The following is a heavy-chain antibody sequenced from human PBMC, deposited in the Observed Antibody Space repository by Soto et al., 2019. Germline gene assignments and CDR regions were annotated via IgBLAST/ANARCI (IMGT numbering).Heavy chain of an antibody. J-gene: IGHJ6*02. Sequence: QVQLQESGPGLVKPSQTLSLTCSVSGASISSGGYYWNWIRQHPGKGLEWIGYIYYSGTTYYNPSLKSRATISVDTSKNQLSLKLSSVTAADTAVYYCAASCVGCGGFNNSGMDVWGQGTTVTVSS. V-gene: IGHV4-31*03. CDR2: IYYSGTT. CDR1: GASISSGGYY. D-gene: IGHD2-21*01. CDR3: AASCVGCGGFNNSGMDV.